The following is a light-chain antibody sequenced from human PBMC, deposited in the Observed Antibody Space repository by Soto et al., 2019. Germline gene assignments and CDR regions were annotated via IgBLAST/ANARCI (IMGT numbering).Light chain of an antibody. CDR1: QGIRSW. J-gene: IGKJ4*01. CDR3: QQYNSCPLT. CDR2: ATS. Sequence: DIQMTQSPSSLSASVGERVTITCRASQGIRSWLAWYQQTPEKAPKPXTYATSSLQSGVRSMFSRSGAGTNCTRTISSLQPEDVSTDYCQQYNSCPLTFGGGTKVDIK. V-gene: IGKV1D-16*01.